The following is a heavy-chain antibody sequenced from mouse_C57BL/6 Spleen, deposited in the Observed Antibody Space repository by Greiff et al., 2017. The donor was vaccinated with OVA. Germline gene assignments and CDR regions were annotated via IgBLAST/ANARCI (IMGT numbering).Heavy chain of an antibody. D-gene: IGHD4-1*01. CDR1: GYTFTSYT. V-gene: IGHV1-4*01. Sequence: QVQLQQSGAELARPGASVKMSCKASGYTFTSYTMHWVKQRPGQGLEWIGYINPSSGYTKYNQKFKDKATLTADKSSSTAYMQLSSLTSEDSAVYYCARGGTGVFDYWGQGTTLTVSS. CDR2: INPSSGYT. CDR3: ARGGTGVFDY. J-gene: IGHJ2*01.